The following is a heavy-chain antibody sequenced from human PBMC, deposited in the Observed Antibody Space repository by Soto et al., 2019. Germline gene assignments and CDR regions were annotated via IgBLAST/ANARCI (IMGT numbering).Heavy chain of an antibody. CDR2: IIPIFGTA. Sequence: GASVKVSCKASGGTFSSYAISWVRQAPGQGLEWMGGIIPIFGTANYAQKFQGRVTITADESTSTAYMELSSLRSEDTAVYYCAGALRYFDWLAPNYYYGMDVWGQGTTVTSP. CDR1: GGTFSSYA. J-gene: IGHJ6*02. V-gene: IGHV1-69*13. CDR3: AGALRYFDWLAPNYYYGMDV. D-gene: IGHD3-9*01.